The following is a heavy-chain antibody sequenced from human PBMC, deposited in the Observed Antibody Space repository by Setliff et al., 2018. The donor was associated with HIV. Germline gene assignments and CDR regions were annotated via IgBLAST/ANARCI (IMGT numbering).Heavy chain of an antibody. J-gene: IGHJ6*02. Sequence: SETLSLTCTVSGGSISSTIHHWVWIRQPPGKGLEWIGNIHSSGITYYKPSLKSRLTISLDTSKNQFSLKLSSVTAADTAVYYCATHASTVQDAMDVWGQGTTVTVSS. D-gene: IGHD4-4*01. CDR3: ATHASTVQDAMDV. CDR2: IHSSGIT. CDR1: GGSISSTIHH. V-gene: IGHV4-39*01.